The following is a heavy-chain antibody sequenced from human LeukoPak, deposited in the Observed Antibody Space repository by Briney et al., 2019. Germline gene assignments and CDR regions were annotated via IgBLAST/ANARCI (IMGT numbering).Heavy chain of an antibody. V-gene: IGHV3-66*01. CDR2: IYSVGTT. CDR1: DFSVGSNY. J-gene: IGHJ4*02. CDR3: ARGGYFDY. Sequence: PGGSLRLSCAASDFSVGSNYMTWVRQAPGKGLEWVSLIYSVGTTFYADSVKGRFTISRDTSKNTLYLQMNSLRAEDTAVYYCARGGYFDYWGQGTLVTVSS.